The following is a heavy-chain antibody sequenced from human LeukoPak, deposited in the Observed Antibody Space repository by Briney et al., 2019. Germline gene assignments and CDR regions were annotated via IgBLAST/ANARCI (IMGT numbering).Heavy chain of an antibody. CDR3: AIAAAGFHFDY. D-gene: IGHD6-13*01. CDR1: GFTFSGYA. CDR2: ISGSGGST. V-gene: IGHV3-23*01. J-gene: IGHJ4*02. Sequence: GGSLRLSCVASGFTFSGYAMSWVRQAPGKGLEWVSAISGSGGSTYYADSVKGRFTISRDNSKNTLYLQMNSLRAEDTAVYYCAIAAAGFHFDYWGQGTLVTVSS.